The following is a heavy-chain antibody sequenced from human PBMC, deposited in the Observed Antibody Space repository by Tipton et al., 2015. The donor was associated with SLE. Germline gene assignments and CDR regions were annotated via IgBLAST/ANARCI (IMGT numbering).Heavy chain of an antibody. V-gene: IGHV3-53*04. CDR1: GFSVSSNF. CDR3: ARDSGVGRYFSESRFDY. D-gene: IGHD3-10*01. J-gene: IGHJ4*02. Sequence: QLVQSGGGLVQPGGSLRLSCAASGFSVSSNFMTWIRQAPGKGLEYVSVIYTGGSTYYADAVKGRFTISRDNSKNTLYLQMNSLRVEDTAVYYCARDSGVGRYFSESRFDYGGQGNLVTVSS. CDR2: IYTGGST.